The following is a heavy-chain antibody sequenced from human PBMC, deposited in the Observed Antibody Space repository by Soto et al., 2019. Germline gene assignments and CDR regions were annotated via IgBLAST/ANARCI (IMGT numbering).Heavy chain of an antibody. V-gene: IGHV3-30-3*01. CDR3: ARPRDDFWTFDY. Sequence: GGSLRLSCAASGFTFSSYAMHWVRQAPGKGLEWVAVISYDGSNKYYADSVKGRFTISRDNSKNTLYLQMNSLRAEDTAVYYCARPRDDFWTFDYWGQGTLVTVSS. D-gene: IGHD3-3*01. CDR2: ISYDGSNK. J-gene: IGHJ4*02. CDR1: GFTFSSYA.